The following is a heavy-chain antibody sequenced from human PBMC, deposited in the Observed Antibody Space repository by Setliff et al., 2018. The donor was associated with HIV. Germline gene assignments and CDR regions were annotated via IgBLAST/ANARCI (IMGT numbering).Heavy chain of an antibody. CDR2: IIHSGGT. V-gene: IGHV4-34*01. CDR3: ARGGLGVVGAIDY. D-gene: IGHD2-15*01. Sequence: SETLSLTCAVYGGSFSGYYWTWIRQPPGRGLEWIGEIIHSGGTNYNRSLKSRVTISVDTPKNQFSLNLSSVTAADTAVYYCARGGLGVVGAIDYWSQGTLGTVSS. J-gene: IGHJ4*02. CDR1: GGSFSGYY.